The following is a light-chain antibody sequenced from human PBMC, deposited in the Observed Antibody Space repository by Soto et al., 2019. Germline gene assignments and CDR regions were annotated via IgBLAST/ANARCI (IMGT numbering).Light chain of an antibody. CDR1: QGIGTY. V-gene: IGKV1-8*01. CDR2: ASS. J-gene: IGKJ1*01. CDR3: QQSYSTTWT. Sequence: AIRMTQSPSSLSASTGDRVTITCRASQGIGTYLVWYQQKRGKAPTVLIYASSTLQTGVPSRFSGSGSGTDFTLTISSLQPEDFATYSCQQSYSTTWTFGQGTKVDIK.